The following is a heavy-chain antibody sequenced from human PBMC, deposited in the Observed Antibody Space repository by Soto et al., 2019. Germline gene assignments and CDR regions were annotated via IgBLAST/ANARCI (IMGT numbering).Heavy chain of an antibody. J-gene: IGHJ5*02. CDR1: GFTFSSYG. CDR2: ISYDGSNK. Sequence: SLRLSCAASGFTFSSYGMHWVRQAPGKGLEWVAVISYDGSNKYYADSVKGRFTISRDNSKNTLYLQMNSLRAEDTAVYYCAKDLPFYYYDSSGYSNWFDPWGQGTLVTVSS. CDR3: AKDLPFYYYDSSGYSNWFDP. D-gene: IGHD3-22*01. V-gene: IGHV3-30*18.